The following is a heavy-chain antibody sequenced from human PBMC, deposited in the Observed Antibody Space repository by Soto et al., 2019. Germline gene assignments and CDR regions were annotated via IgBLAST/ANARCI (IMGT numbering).Heavy chain of an antibody. CDR3: TRVSRGYDILTGYRSLMDDAFDI. V-gene: IGHV3-49*03. Sequence: GGSLRLSCTASGFTFGDYAMSWFRQAPGKGLEWVGFIRSKAYGGSTEYSASVKGRFTISRDDSKSIAYLQMNSLKTENRAVYYSTRVSRGYDILTGYRSLMDDAFDIWGQGTMVTVSS. D-gene: IGHD3-9*01. CDR1: GFTFGDYA. CDR2: IRSKAYGGST. J-gene: IGHJ3*02.